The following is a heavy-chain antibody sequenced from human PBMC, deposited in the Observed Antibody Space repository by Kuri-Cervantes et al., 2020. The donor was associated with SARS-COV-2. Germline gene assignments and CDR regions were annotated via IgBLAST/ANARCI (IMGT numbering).Heavy chain of an antibody. D-gene: IGHD3-3*01. CDR3: ARGGYFWSGYYPSDWFDP. CDR2: ISYDGSNK. Sequence: GGSLRLSCAASGFTFSSYAMHWVRQAPGKGLEWVAVISYDGSNKYYADSVKGRFTISRDNSKNTLYLQMNSLRAEDTAVYYCARGGYFWSGYYPSDWFDPWGQGTLVTVSS. CDR1: GFTFSSYA. J-gene: IGHJ5*02. V-gene: IGHV3-30*04.